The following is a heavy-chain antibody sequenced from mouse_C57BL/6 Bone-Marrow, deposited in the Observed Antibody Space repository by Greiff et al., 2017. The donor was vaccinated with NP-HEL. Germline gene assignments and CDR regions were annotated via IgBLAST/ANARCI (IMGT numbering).Heavy chain of an antibody. J-gene: IGHJ2*01. D-gene: IGHD1-1*01. Sequence: VQLQQPGAELVRPGSSVKLSCKASGYTFTSYWMDWVKQRPGQGLEWIGNIYPSDSETHYNQKFKDKATLTVDKSSSTAYMQLSSLTSEDSAVYYCARAGYYGFDYWGQGTTLTVSS. CDR2: IYPSDSET. V-gene: IGHV1-61*01. CDR3: ARAGYYGFDY. CDR1: GYTFTSYW.